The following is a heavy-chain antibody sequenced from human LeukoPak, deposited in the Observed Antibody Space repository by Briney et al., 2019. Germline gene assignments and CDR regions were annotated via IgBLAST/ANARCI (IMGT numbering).Heavy chain of an antibody. J-gene: IGHJ6*02. CDR3: ARVISPYYDFWSGYYGMDV. D-gene: IGHD3-3*01. CDR1: GYTFTGYY. CDR2: MNPNSGNT. Sequence: ASVKVSCKASGYTFTGYYMHWVRQAPGQGLEWMGWMNPNSGNTGYAQKFQGRVTMTRNTSISTAYMELSSLRSEDTAVYYCARVISPYYDFWSGYYGMDVWGQGTTVTVSS. V-gene: IGHV1-8*02.